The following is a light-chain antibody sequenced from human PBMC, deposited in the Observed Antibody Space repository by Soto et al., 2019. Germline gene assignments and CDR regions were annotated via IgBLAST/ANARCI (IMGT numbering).Light chain of an antibody. CDR3: QQYNSYTWT. CDR1: QSVSDW. CDR2: DAS. J-gene: IGKJ1*01. V-gene: IGKV1-5*01. Sequence: DIQMTQSPSTLSASVGDRVTITCRASQSVSDWLAWYQQKPGKAPKLLVYDASSLESAVPSRFSGSGSGTEFTLTISSPQPDDFATYYCQQYNSYTWTFGQGTKVEIK.